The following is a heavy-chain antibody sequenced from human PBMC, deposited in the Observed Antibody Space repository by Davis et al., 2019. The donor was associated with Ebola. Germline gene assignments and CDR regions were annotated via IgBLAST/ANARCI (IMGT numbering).Heavy chain of an antibody. CDR1: GFNFYNYA. V-gene: IGHV3-23*01. CDR3: AKDTSNIWFDI. D-gene: IGHD1-26*01. J-gene: IGHJ3*02. Sequence: GGSLRLSCAASGFNFYNYAMSWVRQAPGKGLEWVSTYGTSADTYYADSVKGRFTISRDNSKNTLYLQMNGLRVEDTAIYYCAKDTSNIWFDIWGQGTNVTVSS. CDR2: GTSADT.